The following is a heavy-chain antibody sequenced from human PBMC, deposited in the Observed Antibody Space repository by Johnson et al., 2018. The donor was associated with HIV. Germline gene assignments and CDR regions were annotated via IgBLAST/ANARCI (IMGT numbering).Heavy chain of an antibody. V-gene: IGHV3-11*04. J-gene: IGHJ3*02. CDR1: GFTFSDYY. CDR3: ARGDCTNGVCPPPRRDAFDI. Sequence: QVQLVESGGGLVQPGGSLRLSCAASGFTFSDYYMSWIRQAPGKGLEWVSYISSSGSIIYYADSVKGRFTISRDNAKNSLYLQMNSLRAEDTAVYYCARGDCTNGVCPPPRRDAFDIWGQGTMVTVSS. D-gene: IGHD2-8*01. CDR2: ISSSGSII.